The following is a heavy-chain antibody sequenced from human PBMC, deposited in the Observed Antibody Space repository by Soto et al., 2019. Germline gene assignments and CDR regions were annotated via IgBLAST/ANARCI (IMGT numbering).Heavy chain of an antibody. CDR1: GFSFSSYW. Sequence: EVQLVESGGGLVQPGGSLRLSCVDSGFSFSSYWMHWVRQGPGKGLVWVARINPEGSSTNYADSAEGRFTISRDNARNKLYLQMNSLRAEDTAVYYCARSPGGYYIDWGQGTMVTVSS. V-gene: IGHV3-74*01. J-gene: IGHJ3*01. CDR3: ARSPGGYYID. D-gene: IGHD2-15*01. CDR2: INPEGSST.